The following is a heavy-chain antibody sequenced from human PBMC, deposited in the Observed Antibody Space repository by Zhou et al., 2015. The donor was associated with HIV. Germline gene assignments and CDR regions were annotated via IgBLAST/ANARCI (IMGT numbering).Heavy chain of an antibody. Sequence: QVQLVQSGAEVKKPGSSVKVSCKSSGYTFSTYPISWVRQAPGHGLEWMGGIIPIFGTTSYAQRFQGRVTITADKSTSTAYMDLSSLRSEDTAVYYCAREGWGSWYFDLWGRGTLVSVSS. CDR2: IIPIFGTT. CDR1: GYTFSTYP. V-gene: IGHV1-69*06. D-gene: IGHD7-27*01. CDR3: AREGWGSWYFDL. J-gene: IGHJ2*01.